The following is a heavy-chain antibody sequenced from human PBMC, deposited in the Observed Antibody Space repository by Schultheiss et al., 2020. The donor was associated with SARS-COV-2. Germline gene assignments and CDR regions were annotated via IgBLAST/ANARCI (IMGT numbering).Heavy chain of an antibody. CDR2: IYYSGST. V-gene: IGHV4-61*08. CDR3: ARLHYHYGMDV. CDR1: GGSISSGGYY. J-gene: IGHJ6*02. Sequence: SQTLSLTCTVSGGSISSGGYYWSWIRQHPGKGLEWIGYIYYSGSTNYNPSLKSRVTISVDTSKNQFSLKLSSLTAADTAVYYCARLHYHYGMDVWGQGTTVTVSS.